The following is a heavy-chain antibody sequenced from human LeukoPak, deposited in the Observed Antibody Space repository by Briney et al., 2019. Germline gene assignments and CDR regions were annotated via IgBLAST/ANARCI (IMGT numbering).Heavy chain of an antibody. Sequence: PSQTLSLTCTASGGSISSGGYYWSWIRQHPGKGLEWIGYIYYSGSTYYNPSLKSRVTISVDTSKNQFSLKLSSVTAADTAVYYCARGNYGGNLYFDYWGQGTLVTVSS. CDR3: ARGNYGGNLYFDY. V-gene: IGHV4-31*03. J-gene: IGHJ4*02. CDR1: GGSISSGGYY. D-gene: IGHD4-23*01. CDR2: IYYSGST.